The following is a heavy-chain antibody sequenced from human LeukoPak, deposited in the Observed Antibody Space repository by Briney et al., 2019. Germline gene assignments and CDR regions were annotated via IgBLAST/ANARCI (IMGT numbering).Heavy chain of an antibody. CDR3: AKGRLTGTTFFDS. CDR1: GFTLSRNG. Sequence: PGGSLRLSCAASGFTLSRNGMHWVRQAPGKGLEWVGDIWYDGSKKYYADSVKGRFTISRDNAKNSLYLQMNSLRVEDTAFYYCAKGRLTGTTFFDSWGQGTLVTVSS. J-gene: IGHJ4*02. V-gene: IGHV3-33*03. D-gene: IGHD1-7*01. CDR2: IWYDGSKK.